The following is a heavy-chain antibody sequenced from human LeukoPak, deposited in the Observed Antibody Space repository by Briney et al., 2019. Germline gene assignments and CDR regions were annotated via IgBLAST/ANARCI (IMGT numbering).Heavy chain of an antibody. V-gene: IGHV4-59*08. CDR1: GGSISSYY. CDR3: ARQESGSGSYLSYFDY. CDR2: IYYSGST. Sequence: TPSETLSHTCTVSGGSISSYYWSWIRQPPGKGLEWIGYIYYSGSTKYNPSLKSRVTISIDTSKNQFSLRLSSVTAADTAVYYCARQESGSGSYLSYFDYWGQGTLVTVSS. D-gene: IGHD3-10*01. J-gene: IGHJ4*02.